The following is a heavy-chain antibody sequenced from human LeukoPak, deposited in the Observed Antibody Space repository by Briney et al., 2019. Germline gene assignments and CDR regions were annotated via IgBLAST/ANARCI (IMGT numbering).Heavy chain of an antibody. J-gene: IGHJ6*03. V-gene: IGHV1-69*05. D-gene: IGHD6-6*01. Sequence: ASVKVSCKASGGTFSSYAISWVRQAPGQGLEWMGGIIPIFGTANYAQKFQGRVTITTDESTSTAYMELSSLRSEDTAVYYCARASGSSSSKYWVSYYYYYYMDVWGKGTTVTVSS. CDR1: GGTFSSYA. CDR3: ARASGSSSSKYWVSYYYYYYMDV. CDR2: IIPIFGTA.